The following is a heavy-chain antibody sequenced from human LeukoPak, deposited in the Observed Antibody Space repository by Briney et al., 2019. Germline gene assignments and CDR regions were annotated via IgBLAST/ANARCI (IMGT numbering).Heavy chain of an antibody. CDR1: GGSISSSSYY. D-gene: IGHD3-22*01. CDR2: IYYSGST. CDR3: ARDPHFYSSGYYFDGAFDI. Sequence: PSETLSLTCTVSGGSISSSSYYWGWIRQPPGKGLEWIGSIYYSGSTYYNPSLKSRVTISVDTSKNQFSLKLSSVTAADTAVYYCARDPHFYSSGYYFDGAFDIWGQGTMVTVSS. J-gene: IGHJ3*02. V-gene: IGHV4-39*07.